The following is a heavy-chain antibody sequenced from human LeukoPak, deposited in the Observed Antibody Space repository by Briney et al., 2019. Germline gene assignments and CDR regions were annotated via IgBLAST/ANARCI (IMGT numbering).Heavy chain of an antibody. D-gene: IGHD6-19*01. Sequence: PSETLSLTCAVSGGSISSSNWWSWVRQAPGKGLEWIGEIYHSGSTNYNPSLKSRVTISVDKSKNQFPLKLSSVTAADTAMYYCARGGTTVAGTFWFDPWGQGTLVTVSS. CDR3: ARGGTTVAGTFWFDP. J-gene: IGHJ5*02. CDR1: GGSISSSNW. CDR2: IYHSGST. V-gene: IGHV4-4*02.